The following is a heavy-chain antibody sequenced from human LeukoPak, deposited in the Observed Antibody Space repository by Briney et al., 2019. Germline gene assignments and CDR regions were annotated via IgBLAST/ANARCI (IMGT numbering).Heavy chain of an antibody. CDR3: ARPDYYDSSGYYTQDY. CDR2: IYPGDSDT. Sequence: GESLKISCKGSGYSFTSYWIGWVRQMPGEGLEWMGIIYPGDSDTRYSPSFQGQVTISADKSISTAYLQWSSLKASDTAMYYCARPDYYDSSGYYTQDYWGQGTLVTVSS. CDR1: GYSFTSYW. D-gene: IGHD3-22*01. J-gene: IGHJ4*02. V-gene: IGHV5-51*01.